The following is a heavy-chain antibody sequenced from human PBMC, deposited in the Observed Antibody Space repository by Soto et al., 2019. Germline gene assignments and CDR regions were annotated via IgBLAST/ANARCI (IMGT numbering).Heavy chain of an antibody. CDR3: AKGFCSSAKCYTYSYMDV. J-gene: IGHJ6*03. CDR1: GFSFDEYA. V-gene: IGHV3-9*01. CDR2: VXWNSGTM. D-gene: IGHD2-2*02. Sequence: EVQLVESGGGLVQPGRSLRLSCAASGFSFDEYAMHWVRQVPGKGLXWVSGVXWNSGTMGYGDSVKGRFTISRDNDKNSLYLQMNSLRAEDTAMYYCAKGFCSSAKCYTYSYMDVWGKGTTVTVSS.